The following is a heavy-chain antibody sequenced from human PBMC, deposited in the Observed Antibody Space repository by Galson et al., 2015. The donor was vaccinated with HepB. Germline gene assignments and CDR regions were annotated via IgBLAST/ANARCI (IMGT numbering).Heavy chain of an antibody. V-gene: IGHV3-23*01. J-gene: IGHJ4*02. CDR3: AKDDPLLSFYAY. CDR1: GFTFSGYA. D-gene: IGHD2/OR15-2a*01. Sequence: SLRLSCAASGFTFSGYAVSWVRQAPGKGLEWVSAISGSGGSTYYADSVKGRFTISRDNSKNTLYLQMNSLRAEDTAVYYCAKDDPLLSFYAYWGQGALVTVSS. CDR2: ISGSGGST.